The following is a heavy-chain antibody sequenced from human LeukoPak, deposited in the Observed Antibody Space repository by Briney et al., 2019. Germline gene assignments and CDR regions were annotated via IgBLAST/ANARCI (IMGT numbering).Heavy chain of an antibody. D-gene: IGHD6-6*01. CDR2: IYYSGST. CDR1: GGSISSGGYY. J-gene: IGHJ4*02. Sequence: SETLSLTCTVSGGSISSGGYYWSWIRQHPGKGLEWIGYIYYSGSTYYNPSLKSRVTISVDTSKNQFSLKLSSVTAADTAVYYYARDVLAARPNDYWGQGTLVTVSS. CDR3: ARDVLAARPNDY. V-gene: IGHV4-31*03.